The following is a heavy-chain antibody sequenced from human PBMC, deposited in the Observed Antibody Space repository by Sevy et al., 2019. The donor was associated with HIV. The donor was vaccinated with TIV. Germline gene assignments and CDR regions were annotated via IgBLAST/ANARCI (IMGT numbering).Heavy chain of an antibody. D-gene: IGHD6-13*01. CDR1: GFTFSSYW. Sequence: GGSLRLSCAASGFTFSSYWMNWVRQAPGKGLEWVANIKQDGSEKYYVDSVKGRFTISRDNAKNSLYLQMNSLRAEDTAVYYCARGRRGSWYGDAFDIWGQGTMVTVSS. CDR3: ARGRRGSWYGDAFDI. V-gene: IGHV3-7*01. J-gene: IGHJ3*02. CDR2: IKQDGSEK.